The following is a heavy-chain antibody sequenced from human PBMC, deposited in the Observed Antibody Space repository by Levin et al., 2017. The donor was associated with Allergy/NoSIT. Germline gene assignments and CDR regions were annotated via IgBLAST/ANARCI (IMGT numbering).Heavy chain of an antibody. D-gene: IGHD3-22*01. V-gene: IGHV3-30*18. CDR1: GFTFSSYG. CDR2: ISYDGSNK. J-gene: IGHJ4*02. Sequence: PGGSLRLSCAASGFTFSSYGMHWVRQAPGKGLEWVAVISYDGSNKYYADSVKGRFTISRDNSKNTLYLQMNSLRAEDTAVYYCAKDQHYYDSSGYPLYMMVYWGQGTLVTVSS. CDR3: AKDQHYYDSSGYPLYMMVY.